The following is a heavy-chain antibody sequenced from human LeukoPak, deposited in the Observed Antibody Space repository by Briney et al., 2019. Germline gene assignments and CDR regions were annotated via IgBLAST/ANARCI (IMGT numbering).Heavy chain of an antibody. D-gene: IGHD3-16*02. CDR1: GFTFSGSA. CDR3: STFGGVIVISY. V-gene: IGHV3-73*01. Sequence: PGGSLRLSCAASGFTFSGSAMHWVRQASGKGLEWVGRIRSKANSYATAYAASVKGRFAISRDDSKNTAYLQMNSLKTEDTAVYYCSTFGGVIVISYWGQGTLVTVSS. J-gene: IGHJ4*02. CDR2: IRSKANSYAT.